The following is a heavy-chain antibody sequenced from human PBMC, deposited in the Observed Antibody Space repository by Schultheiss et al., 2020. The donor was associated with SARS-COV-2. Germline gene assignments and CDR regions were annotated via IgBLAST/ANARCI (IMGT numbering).Heavy chain of an antibody. CDR3: AKDLWRGSKYGMDV. CDR1: GFTFDDYA. D-gene: IGHD3-16*01. J-gene: IGHJ6*02. Sequence: GGSLRLSCAASGFTFDDYAMHWVRQAPGKGLEWVSGISWNSGSIGYADSVKGRFTISRDNAKNTLYLQMNSLRREDTAVYYCAKDLWRGSKYGMDVWGQGTLVTVSS. CDR2: ISWNSGSI. V-gene: IGHV3-9*01.